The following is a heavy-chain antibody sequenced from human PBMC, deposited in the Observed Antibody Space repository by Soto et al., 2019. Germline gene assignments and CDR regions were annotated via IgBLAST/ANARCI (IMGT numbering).Heavy chain of an antibody. V-gene: IGHV1-69*13. Sequence: GASVKVSCKASGGTFSSYAISWVRQAPGQGLEWMGGIIPIFGTANYAQKFQGRVTITADESTSTAYMELSSLRSEDTAVYYCARAVSHVSPTHVQYPLYHYYSYGMDVWGQGTTVTVSS. D-gene: IGHD2-15*01. CDR1: GGTFSSYA. J-gene: IGHJ6*02. CDR3: ARAVSHVSPTHVQYPLYHYYSYGMDV. CDR2: IIPIFGTA.